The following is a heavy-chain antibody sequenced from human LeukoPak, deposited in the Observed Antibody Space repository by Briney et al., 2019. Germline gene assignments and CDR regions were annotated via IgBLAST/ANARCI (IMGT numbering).Heavy chain of an antibody. CDR2: ISYNRDGI. CDR3: AKGAAAGIRGYFDY. V-gene: IGHV3-9*01. D-gene: IGHD6-25*01. J-gene: IGHJ4*02. CDR1: GFTFDDYA. Sequence: GRPLRLSCVASGFTFDDYAMHWVRQAPGKGLEWVSGISYNRDGIGYAASVKGRFTVSRDNAKNSLYLQMNSLRSEDTALYYCAKGAAAGIRGYFDYWGQGILVTVSS.